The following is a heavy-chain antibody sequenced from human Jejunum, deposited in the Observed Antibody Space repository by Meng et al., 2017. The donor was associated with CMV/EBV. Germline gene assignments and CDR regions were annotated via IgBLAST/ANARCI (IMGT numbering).Heavy chain of an antibody. Sequence: QVQVVQSGTEVKKPGSSVKVSCKSSGDVFKNYALNWVRQAPGQGLEWMGGIIAVLKTPTYAQKFRGRLTITADESTGTTYMDLTSLTSEDTAVYYCARGFSNGYLPFDYWGQGTLVTVSS. CDR2: IIAVLKTP. V-gene: IGHV1-69*01. CDR3: ARGFSNGYLPFDY. CDR1: GDVFKNYA. D-gene: IGHD3-22*01. J-gene: IGHJ4*02.